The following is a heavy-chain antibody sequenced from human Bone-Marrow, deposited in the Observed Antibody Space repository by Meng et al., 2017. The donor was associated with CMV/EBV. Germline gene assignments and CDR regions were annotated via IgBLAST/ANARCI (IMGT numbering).Heavy chain of an antibody. CDR1: GFMFDTYS. V-gene: IGHV3-30*04. J-gene: IGHJ4*02. D-gene: IGHD2/OR15-2a*01. Sequence: GESLKISCAASGFMFDTYSLHWVRQAPGKGLEWLTFISYDGNSEYCADSVKGRFTISRDNDKNSLYLQMNSLRAEDTAVYYCARDFSSVLNYIDFWGQGTLVTVSS. CDR2: ISYDGNSE. CDR3: ARDFSSVLNYIDF.